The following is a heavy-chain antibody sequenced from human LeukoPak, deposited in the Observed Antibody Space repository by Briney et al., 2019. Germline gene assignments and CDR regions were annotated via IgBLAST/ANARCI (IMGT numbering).Heavy chain of an antibody. J-gene: IGHJ3*02. D-gene: IGHD2-21*01. Sequence: SETLSLTCTVSGGSISSYYWSWIRQPPGKGLEWIGYIYYSGSTNYNPSLKSRVTISVDTSKNQFSLKLSSVTAADTAVYYCARGFVQVNAFDIWGQGTMVTVSS. CDR3: ARGFVQVNAFDI. CDR2: IYYSGST. CDR1: GGSISSYY. V-gene: IGHV4-59*01.